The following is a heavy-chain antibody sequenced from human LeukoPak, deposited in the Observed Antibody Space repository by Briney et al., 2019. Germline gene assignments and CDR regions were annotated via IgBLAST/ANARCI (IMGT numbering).Heavy chain of an antibody. CDR2: TYFRSKWYN. V-gene: IGHV6-1*01. CDR1: GDSVSSNTAA. CDR3: ARARDAVLFEY. J-gene: IGHJ4*02. Sequence: SQTLSLTCALSGDSVSSNTAAWTWIRQSPSRGLEWLGRTYFRSKWYNDYAVSVKSLITIKPDTSKNQFSLQLKSVIPEDTAMYYCARARDAVLFEYWGQGTLVTVSS. D-gene: IGHD2-8*01.